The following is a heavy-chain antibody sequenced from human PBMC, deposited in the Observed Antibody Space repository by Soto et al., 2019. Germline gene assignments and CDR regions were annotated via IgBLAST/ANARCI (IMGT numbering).Heavy chain of an antibody. V-gene: IGHV3-7*01. D-gene: IGHD6-19*01. CDR2: VKEGGRKR. CDR1: EFTFRRYA. CDR3: VRDGRSGWHFDS. Sequence: XGSLLLYCEASEFTFRRYAMSWIRQAAGKGLEGVAKVKEGGRKRYPVDSVKGRFTMSRDNAKNSLFLHMNSLRDEGMAVYYCVRDGRSGWHFDSWGQGTLVTVSS. J-gene: IGHJ4*02.